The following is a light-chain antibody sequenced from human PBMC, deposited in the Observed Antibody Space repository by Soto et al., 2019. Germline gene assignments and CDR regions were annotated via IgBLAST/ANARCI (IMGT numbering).Light chain of an antibody. CDR2: AAS. CDR1: QGISNF. J-gene: IGKJ5*01. CDR3: QKYSSVIT. V-gene: IGKV1-27*01. Sequence: DIQMTQSPSSLSASVGDRVTITCRASQGISNFVAWYQQKPGKVPKLLISAASTLQSGVPSRFSGSGSGTDFTLTITSLQPEDVATYYCQKYSSVITVGQGTRLEI.